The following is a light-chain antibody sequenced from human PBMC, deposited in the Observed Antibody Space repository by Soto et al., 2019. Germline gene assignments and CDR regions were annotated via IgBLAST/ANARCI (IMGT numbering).Light chain of an antibody. CDR2: EAN. J-gene: IGLJ1*01. CDR1: RSDVGSYSL. V-gene: IGLV2-23*01. CDR3: YSYAGSFTYV. Sequence: QSALAQPASVSGSPGQSITISCTGTRSDVGSYSLVSWYQQHPGKAPKLIIYEANKRPSGISHRFSGSKSGNTAFLTISGLQAEDEADYYCYSYAGSFTYVFGTGTKVT.